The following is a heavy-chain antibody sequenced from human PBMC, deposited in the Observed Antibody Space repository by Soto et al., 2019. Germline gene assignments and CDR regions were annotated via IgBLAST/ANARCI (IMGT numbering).Heavy chain of an antibody. CDR1: GFTFSSNG. V-gene: IGHV3-30*18. Sequence: QVQLVESGGGVVQPGRSLRLSCAASGFTFSSNGMHWVRQAPGKGLEWVAVISYDGSNKYYADSVKGRFTISRDNSKNTLYLQMNSLRAEDTAVYYCAKDLLYYDTPGWFDPWGQGTLVTVSS. J-gene: IGHJ5*02. CDR2: ISYDGSNK. CDR3: AKDLLYYDTPGWFDP. D-gene: IGHD3-3*01.